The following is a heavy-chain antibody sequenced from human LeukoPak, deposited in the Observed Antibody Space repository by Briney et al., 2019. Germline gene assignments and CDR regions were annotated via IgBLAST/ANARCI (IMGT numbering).Heavy chain of an antibody. Sequence: PSETLSLTCTVSGGSISRYYWSWIRQPAGKGLEWIGRIYTSGSTNYNPPLKSRVTMSVDTSKNQSSLKLSSVTAADTAVYYCARDGDYVSWYFDLWGRGTLVTVSS. CDR2: IYTSGST. V-gene: IGHV4-4*07. CDR1: GGSISRYY. J-gene: IGHJ2*01. D-gene: IGHD4-17*01. CDR3: ARDGDYVSWYFDL.